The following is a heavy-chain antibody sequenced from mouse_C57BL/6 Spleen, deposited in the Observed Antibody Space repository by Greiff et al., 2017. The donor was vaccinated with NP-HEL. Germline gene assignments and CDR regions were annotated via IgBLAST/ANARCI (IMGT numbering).Heavy chain of an antibody. V-gene: IGHV1-64*01. J-gene: IGHJ2*01. CDR2: IHPNSGST. Sequence: VQLKQPGAELVKPGASVKLSCKASGYTFTSYWMHWVKQRPGQGLEWIGMIHPNSGSTNYNEKFKSKATLTVDKSSSTAYMQLSSLTSEDSAVYYCAREDGYYVNYFDYWGQGTTLTVSS. CDR1: GYTFTSYW. D-gene: IGHD2-3*01. CDR3: AREDGYYVNYFDY.